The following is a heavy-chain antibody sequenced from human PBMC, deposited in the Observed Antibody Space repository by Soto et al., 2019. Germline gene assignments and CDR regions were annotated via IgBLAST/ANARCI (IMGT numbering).Heavy chain of an antibody. CDR3: AREKAATPYYYYGMDV. D-gene: IGHD2-15*01. CDR2: IWYDGSNK. CDR1: GFTFSSYG. J-gene: IGHJ6*02. V-gene: IGHV3-33*01. Sequence: PGGSLRLSCAASGFTFSSYGMHWVRQAPGKGLEWVAVIWYDGSNKYYADSVKGRFTISRDNSKNTLYLQMNSLRAEDTAVYYCAREKAATPYYYYGMDVWGQGTTVTVSS.